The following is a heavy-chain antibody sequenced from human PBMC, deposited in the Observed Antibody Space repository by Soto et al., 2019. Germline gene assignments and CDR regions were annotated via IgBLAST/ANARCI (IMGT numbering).Heavy chain of an antibody. D-gene: IGHD2-15*01. CDR2: ISGSGGTA. CDR1: GLTFSSYF. Sequence: EVQLLESGGGLVQPGGSLRLSCAASGLTFSSYFMSWVRQAPGKGLEWVSGISGSGGTAYYADSVKGPFTISRDNSKNRLYLHMNSLRAEDTAVYYCANREDVCSGDSCYDFYYWGEGTLVTVSS. CDR3: ANREDVCSGDSCYDFYY. V-gene: IGHV3-23*01. J-gene: IGHJ4*02.